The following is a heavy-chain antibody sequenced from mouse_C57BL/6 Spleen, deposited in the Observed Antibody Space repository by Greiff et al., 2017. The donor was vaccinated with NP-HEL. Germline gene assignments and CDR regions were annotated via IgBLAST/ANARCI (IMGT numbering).Heavy chain of an antibody. CDR1: GYAFSSYW. J-gene: IGHJ2*01. D-gene: IGHD1-1*01. V-gene: IGHV1-80*01. CDR2: IYPGDGDT. Sequence: QVQLKESGAELVKPGASVKISCKASGYAFSSYWMNWVKQRPGKGLEWIGQIYPGDGDTNYNGKFKGKATLTAAKSSSTAYMQLSSLTSEDSAVYFCARWTTVVADYWGQGTTLTVSS. CDR3: ARWTTVVADY.